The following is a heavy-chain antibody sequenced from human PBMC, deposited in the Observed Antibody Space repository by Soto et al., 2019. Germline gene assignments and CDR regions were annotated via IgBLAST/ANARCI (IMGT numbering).Heavy chain of an antibody. V-gene: IGHV3-74*01. CDR2: INSDGSST. Sequence: PWGSLGISCASSGFTFSIYWMHWVRQAPGKGLVWVSRINSDGSSTIYADSVKGRFTISRDNAKNTLYLQMNSLRAEDTAVYYCARGNFKYCSGGSCYSYFDYWGQGTLVTVSS. J-gene: IGHJ4*02. CDR1: GFTFSIYW. D-gene: IGHD2-15*01. CDR3: ARGNFKYCSGGSCYSYFDY.